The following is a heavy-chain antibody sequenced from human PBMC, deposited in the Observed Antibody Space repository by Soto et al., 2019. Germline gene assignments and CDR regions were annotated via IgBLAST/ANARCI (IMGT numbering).Heavy chain of an antibody. CDR2: INHSGST. CDR3: ARGRGIQLIYYFDY. D-gene: IGHD5-18*01. J-gene: IGHJ4*02. Sequence: SCAVYGGSVSGYYLSWIRQPPGKGLEWIGEINHSGSTNYNPSLKSRVTISVDTSKNQFSLKLSSVTAADTAVYYCARGRGIQLIYYFDYWGQGTLVTVSS. V-gene: IGHV4-34*01. CDR1: GGSVSGYY.